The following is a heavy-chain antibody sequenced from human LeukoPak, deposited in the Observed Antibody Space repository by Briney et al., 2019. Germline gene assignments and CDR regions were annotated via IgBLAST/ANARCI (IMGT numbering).Heavy chain of an antibody. CDR2: ISSSSSTI. D-gene: IGHD2-8*01. CDR3: ARDPGWSMLYILDY. V-gene: IGHV3-48*04. CDR1: GFTFSSYS. J-gene: IGHJ4*02. Sequence: TGGSLRLSCAASGFTFSSYSMNWVRQAPGKGLEWVSYISSSSSTIYYADSVKGRFTISRDNAKNSLYLQMNSLRAEDTAVYYCARDPGWSMLYILDYWGQGTLVTVSS.